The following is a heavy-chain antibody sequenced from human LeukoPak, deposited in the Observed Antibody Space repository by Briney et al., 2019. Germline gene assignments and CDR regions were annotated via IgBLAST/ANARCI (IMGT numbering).Heavy chain of an antibody. J-gene: IGHJ4*02. V-gene: IGHV4-39*01. Sequence: SETLSLTCTVSGGSISSSSYYWGWIRQPPGKGLDWIGSIYYSGSTYYNPSLKSRVTISVDTSKNQFSLRLNSVTAADTGVYYCASGSHYGYSSGWLYYWGQGTLVTVSS. CDR1: GGSISSSSYY. CDR2: IYYSGST. D-gene: IGHD6-19*01. CDR3: ASGSHYGYSSGWLYY.